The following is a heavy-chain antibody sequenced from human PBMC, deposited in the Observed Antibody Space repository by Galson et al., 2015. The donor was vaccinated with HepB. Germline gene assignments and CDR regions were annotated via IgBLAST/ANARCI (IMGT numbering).Heavy chain of an antibody. CDR3: ARGGGWLDAFDI. D-gene: IGHD3-9*01. Sequence: SVKVSCKASGGTFSSYAISWVRQAPGQGLEWMGGIIPIFGIANYAQKFQGRVTITADESTSTAYMELSSLRSEDTAVYYCARGGGWLDAFDIWGQGTMVTVSS. J-gene: IGHJ3*02. CDR2: IIPIFGIA. V-gene: IGHV1-69*13. CDR1: GGTFSSYA.